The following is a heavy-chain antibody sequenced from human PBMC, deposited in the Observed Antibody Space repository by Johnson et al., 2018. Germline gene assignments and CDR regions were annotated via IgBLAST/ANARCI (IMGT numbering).Heavy chain of an antibody. Sequence: QVQLVESGGGVVQPGRSLRLSCAASGFTFSSYGMHWVRQAPGKGLEWVAVIWYDGSNKYYADSVKGRFTISRENSKNTRYLQMNSLRAEDTAVYYCARVRLQYNYYYGMDVWGQGTTVTVSS. V-gene: IGHV3-33*01. CDR2: IWYDGSNK. J-gene: IGHJ6*02. D-gene: IGHD4-11*01. CDR1: GFTFSSYG. CDR3: ARVRLQYNYYYGMDV.